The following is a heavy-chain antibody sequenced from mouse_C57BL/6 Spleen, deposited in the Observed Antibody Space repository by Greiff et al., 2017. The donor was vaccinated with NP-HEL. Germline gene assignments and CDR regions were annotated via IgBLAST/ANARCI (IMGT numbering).Heavy chain of an antibody. Sequence: EVKLMESGGGLVKPGGSLKLSCAASGFTFSDYGMHWVRQAPEKGLEWVAYISSGSSTIYYADTVKGRFTISRDNAKNTLFLQMTSLRSEDTAMYYCARRRASDGRAFAYWGQGTLVTVSA. CDR2: ISSGSSTI. CDR3: ARRRASDGRAFAY. D-gene: IGHD1-1*01. J-gene: IGHJ3*01. V-gene: IGHV5-17*01. CDR1: GFTFSDYG.